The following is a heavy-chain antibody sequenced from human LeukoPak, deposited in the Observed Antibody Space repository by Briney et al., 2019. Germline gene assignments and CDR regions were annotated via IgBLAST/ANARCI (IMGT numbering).Heavy chain of an antibody. CDR1: GFTFSSYA. CDR2: VSGSGGST. CDR3: ASSEEDYYYYYGMDV. V-gene: IGHV3-23*01. Sequence: GGSLRLSCAASGFTFSSYAMSWVRQAPGKGLEWVSAVSGSGGSTYYADSVKGRFTISRDNSKNTLYLQMNSLRAEDTAVYYCASSEEDYYYYYGMDVWGQGTTVTVSS. J-gene: IGHJ6*02. D-gene: IGHD2-15*01.